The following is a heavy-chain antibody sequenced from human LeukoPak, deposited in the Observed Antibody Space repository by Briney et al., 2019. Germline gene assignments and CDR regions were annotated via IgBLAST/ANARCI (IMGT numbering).Heavy chain of an antibody. J-gene: IGHJ4*01. D-gene: IGHD6-19*01. CDR2: LGGSGITT. Sequence: GGSLRLSCAASGFTFSNSAMSWVRQAPGKGLEWVSTLGGSGITTYCADSVKGRFTISRDNSKNTLYLQMNSLRAEDTAVYYCAKGIYSSGWSYFDYWGHGTLVTVSS. CDR3: AKGIYSSGWSYFDY. CDR1: GFTFSNSA. V-gene: IGHV3-23*01.